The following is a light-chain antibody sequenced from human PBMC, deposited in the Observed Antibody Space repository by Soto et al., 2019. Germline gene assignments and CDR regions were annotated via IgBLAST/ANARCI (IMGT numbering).Light chain of an antibody. CDR3: AAWDDSLNGWV. J-gene: IGLJ3*02. V-gene: IGLV1-44*01. CDR2: SNN. CDR1: SSNIGSNT. Sequence: QSALTQPPSASGTPGQRVTISCSGSSSNIGSNTVNWYQQLPGTAPKLLIYSNNQRPSGAPDRFSGSKSGTSASLAISGLQSEDEADYYCAAWDDSLNGWVFGGGTKLTVL.